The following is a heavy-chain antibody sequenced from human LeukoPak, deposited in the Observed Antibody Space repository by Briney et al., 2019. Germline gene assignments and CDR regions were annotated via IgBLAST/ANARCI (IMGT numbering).Heavy chain of an antibody. CDR1: GFTFSSYA. Sequence: GGSLRLSCAASGFTFSSYAMSWVRQAPGKGLVWVSRINTDGSSTTYADSVKGRFTISRDNAKNTLYLQMNSLRADDTAVYYCAKGLMGATPYYFDYWGQGTLVTVSS. D-gene: IGHD1-26*01. CDR2: INTDGSST. V-gene: IGHV3-74*01. CDR3: AKGLMGATPYYFDY. J-gene: IGHJ4*02.